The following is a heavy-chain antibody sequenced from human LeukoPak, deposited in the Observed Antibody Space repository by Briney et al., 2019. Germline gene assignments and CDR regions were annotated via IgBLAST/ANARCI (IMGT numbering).Heavy chain of an antibody. CDR1: GLTFSSYA. D-gene: IGHD2-2*01. V-gene: IGHV3-23*01. CDR2: ISGSGGST. CDR3: AKDVSIVVVPAAISAQAFDI. Sequence: QAGGSLRLSCAASGLTFSSYAMSWVRQAPGKGLEWVSAISGSGGSTYYADSVKGRFTISRDNSKNTLYLQMNSLRAEDTAVYYCAKDVSIVVVPAAISAQAFDIWGQGTMVTVSS. J-gene: IGHJ3*02.